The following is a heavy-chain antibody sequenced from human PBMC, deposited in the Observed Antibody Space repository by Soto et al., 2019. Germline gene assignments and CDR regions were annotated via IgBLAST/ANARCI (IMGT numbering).Heavy chain of an antibody. CDR3: ASNVVAATPEAFDI. J-gene: IGHJ3*02. V-gene: IGHV3-30*03. D-gene: IGHD2-15*01. CDR1: GFTFSSYG. CDR2: ISYDGSNK. Sequence: PGGSLRLSCAASGFTFSSYGMHWVRQAPGKGLEWVAVISYDGSNKYYADSVKGRFTISRDNSKNTLYLQMNSLRAEDTAVYYCASNVVAATPEAFDIWGQGTMVTVSS.